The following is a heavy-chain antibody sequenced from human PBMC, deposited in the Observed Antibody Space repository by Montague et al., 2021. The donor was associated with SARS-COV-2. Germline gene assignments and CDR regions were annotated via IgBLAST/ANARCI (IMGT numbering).Heavy chain of an antibody. D-gene: IGHD2-2*02. CDR1: GWCISSGGYY. J-gene: IGHJ4*02. CDR2: IYYSGST. V-gene: IGHV4-31*03. Sequence: TLSLTCTVSGWCISSGGYYWNWIRQVPGRGLEWIGSIYYSGSTYYNLSLKGRFSISVDTSRNQFSLKVKSLTAADTAKYFCARGLFYTTRGKGDFEHWGRGTLVTVSS. CDR3: ARGLFYTTRGKGDFEH.